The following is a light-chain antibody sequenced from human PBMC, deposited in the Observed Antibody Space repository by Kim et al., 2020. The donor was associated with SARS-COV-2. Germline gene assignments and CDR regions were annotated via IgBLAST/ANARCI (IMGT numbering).Light chain of an antibody. V-gene: IGKV1-13*02. CDR1: QGISSA. J-gene: IGKJ2*01. CDR3: QQYNSYLGT. Sequence: SASLGDRVTITCGESQGISSALAWYQQKPGRAPKVLIYYVSCLESGVPSRFSGSGSGTDFTLTISSLQTEDFATYYCQQYNSYLGTFGQGTKLEI. CDR2: YVS.